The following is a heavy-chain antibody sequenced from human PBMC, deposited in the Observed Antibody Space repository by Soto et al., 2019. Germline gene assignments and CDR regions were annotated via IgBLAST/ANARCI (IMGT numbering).Heavy chain of an antibody. V-gene: IGHV3-23*01. J-gene: IGHJ4*01. CDR3: AKVHRSYPANNCSTGYSPHC. CDR2: VTNTGGIT. D-gene: IGHD5-18*01. Sequence: EVQLLESGGGLVQPGGSLRLSYVASGFTFTSYGMTWVRQPPGKGLEWVSSVTNTGGITHHANSVKGRFTISRDNTKKTLHLQMNSLRAEDTAMYYCAKVHRSYPANNCSTGYSPHCWGQRTLVNVSA. CDR1: GFTFTSYG.